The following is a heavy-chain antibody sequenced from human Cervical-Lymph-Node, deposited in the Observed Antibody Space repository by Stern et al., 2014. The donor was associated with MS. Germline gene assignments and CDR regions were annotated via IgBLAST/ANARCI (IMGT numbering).Heavy chain of an antibody. D-gene: IGHD5-12*01. CDR3: TRGTRIDATIEKYVYYFDY. CDR1: GYTFSNYD. J-gene: IGHJ4*02. CDR2: INPNSGNA. V-gene: IGHV1-8*01. Sequence: QVQLVESGAEVKLPGASVKVSCKTSGYTFSNYDINWVRQAPGQGLEWMGWINPNSGNAGYAQKFQGRVTMTTSSSTSTADMELSSLRSEDMAVYYCTRGTRIDATIEKYVYYFDYWGQGTLVTVSS.